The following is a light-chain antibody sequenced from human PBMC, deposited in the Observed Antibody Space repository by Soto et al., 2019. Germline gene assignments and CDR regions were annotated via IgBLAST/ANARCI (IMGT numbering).Light chain of an antibody. CDR3: NSHTSSNTRV. J-gene: IGLJ1*01. V-gene: IGLV2-14*01. CDR1: SSDIGGYKY. CDR2: EVS. Sequence: QSVLTQPASVSGSLGQSITISCTGTSSDIGGYKYVSWYQHHPGKAPKLMIYEVSNRPSGVSNRFSGSKSGNTASLTISGLQADDEADYYCNSHTSSNTRVFGTGTKVTVL.